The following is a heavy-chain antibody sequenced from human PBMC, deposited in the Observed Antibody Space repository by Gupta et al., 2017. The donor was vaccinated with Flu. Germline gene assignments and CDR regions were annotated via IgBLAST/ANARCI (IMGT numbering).Heavy chain of an antibody. CDR1: GYTFTSYG. CDR2: ISAYNGNT. D-gene: IGHD3-10*01. CDR3: ARFAASGPHLFGAFDP. J-gene: IGHJ5*02. Sequence: QVQLVQSGAEVKKPGASVKVSCKASGYTFTSYGIRWVRQAPGKGLEWMGWISAYNGNTNYAQKLQGRVTMTTDTSTSTAYMELRSLRSDDTAVYYCARFAASGPHLFGAFDPWGQGTLVTVSS. V-gene: IGHV1-18*01.